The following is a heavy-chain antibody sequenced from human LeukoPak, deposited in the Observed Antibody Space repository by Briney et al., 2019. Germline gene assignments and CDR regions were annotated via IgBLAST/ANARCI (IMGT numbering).Heavy chain of an antibody. CDR1: GSTFTSDA. CDR3: VHGAPFHN. D-gene: IGHD1-26*01. V-gene: IGHV3-74*01. J-gene: IGHJ4*02. Sequence: GGSLRLSCAAPGSTFTSDAMHWVRQAPGKGLLWVSRINADGRATAYADSVKGRFVISRDNAKNMLYLQLNNLRAEDTAVYYCVHGAPFHNWGQGTLVTVSS. CDR2: INADGRAT.